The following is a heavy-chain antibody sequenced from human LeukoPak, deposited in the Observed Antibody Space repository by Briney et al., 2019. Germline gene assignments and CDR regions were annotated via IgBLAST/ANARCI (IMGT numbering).Heavy chain of an antibody. Sequence: SETLSLTCAVYGGSFSGYYWSWIRQPPGKGLEWIGEINHSGSTNYNPSLKSRVTISVDTSKNQFSLKLSSVTAADTAVYYCARAGSYGYDYWSQGTLVTVSS. D-gene: IGHD5-18*01. CDR3: ARAGSYGYDY. V-gene: IGHV4-34*01. J-gene: IGHJ4*02. CDR2: INHSGST. CDR1: GGSFSGYY.